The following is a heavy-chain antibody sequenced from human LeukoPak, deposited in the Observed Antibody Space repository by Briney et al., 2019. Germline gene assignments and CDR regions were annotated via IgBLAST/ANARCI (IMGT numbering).Heavy chain of an antibody. CDR2: IYYSGST. V-gene: IGHV4-59*01. J-gene: IGHJ4*02. CDR1: GGSISSYY. D-gene: IGHD5-18*01. CDR3: ARGYGNPHFDY. Sequence: KPSETLSLTCTVSGGSISSYYWSWIRQPPGKGLEWIGYIYYSGSTNYNPSLKSRVTISVDTSKNQFSLKLSSVTAADTAVYYCARGYGNPHFDYWGQGTLVTVSS.